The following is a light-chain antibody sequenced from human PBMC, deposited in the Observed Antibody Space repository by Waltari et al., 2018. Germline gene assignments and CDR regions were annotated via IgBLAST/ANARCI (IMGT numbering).Light chain of an antibody. CDR1: QRVSRA. CDR3: QHYVRLPAT. V-gene: IGKV3-20*01. CDR2: GTS. Sequence: EIVLTQSPGTLSSSPGERPTPSRRASQRVSRALAWYQQKPGQAPRLLIYGTSNRGTGIPDRFSGSGSGTDFSLTISRLEPEDVAVYFCQHYVRLPATFGQGTKVEIK. J-gene: IGKJ1*01.